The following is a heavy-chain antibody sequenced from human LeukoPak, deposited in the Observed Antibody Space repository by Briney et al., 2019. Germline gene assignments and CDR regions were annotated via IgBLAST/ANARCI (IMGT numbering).Heavy chain of an antibody. D-gene: IGHD2-8*01. CDR3: AIHPAMGSHDY. CDR2: IYTSGST. CDR1: GGSISSGSYY. J-gene: IGHJ4*02. V-gene: IGHV4-61*02. Sequence: SQTLSLTCTVSGGSISSGSYYWSWIRQRAGKGLEWIGRIYTSGSTNYNPSLKSRVTISVDTSKNQFSLKLSSVTAADTAVYYCAIHPAMGSHDYWGQGTLVTVSS.